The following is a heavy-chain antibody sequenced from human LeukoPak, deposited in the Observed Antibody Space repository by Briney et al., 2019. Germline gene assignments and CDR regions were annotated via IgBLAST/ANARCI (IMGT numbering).Heavy chain of an antibody. V-gene: IGHV4-4*07. CDR2: IYTRGST. J-gene: IGHJ3*02. CDR1: GGSINNYY. Sequence: SETLSLTCTVSGGSINNYYWSWIRQPAGKGLEWIGRIYTRGSTNYNPSLKSRVTMSVDTFKNQFSLKLSSVTAADTAVYYCARGRYCSADICSGGDAFDIWGQGTMVSVSS. D-gene: IGHD2-15*01. CDR3: ARGRYCSADICSGGDAFDI.